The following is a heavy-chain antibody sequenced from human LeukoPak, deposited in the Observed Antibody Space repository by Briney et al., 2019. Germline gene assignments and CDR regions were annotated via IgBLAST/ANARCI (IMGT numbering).Heavy chain of an antibody. J-gene: IGHJ6*03. Sequence: GSLRLSCATSGFTFSSYAMHWVRQAPGKGLEWVTVISYDGSNQYYADSVKGRFTISRDNSKNTLYLQMKSLRAEDTAVYYCAKGGGYEAQYYYYYLDVWGKGTTVTISS. CDR3: AKGGGYEAQYYYYYLDV. V-gene: IGHV3-30*04. D-gene: IGHD5-12*01. CDR1: GFTFSSYA. CDR2: ISYDGSNQ.